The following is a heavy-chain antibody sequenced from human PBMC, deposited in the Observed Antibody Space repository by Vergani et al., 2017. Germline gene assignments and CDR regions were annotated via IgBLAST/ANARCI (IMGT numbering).Heavy chain of an antibody. CDR2: IITYNANT. D-gene: IGHD3-3*01. Sequence: QVQLVQSGAEVKKPGASVKVSCKASGYTFTSYGISWVRQAPGQGLEWMGWIITYNANTNYAQKLQGRVTMTTDTSTSTAYMELRSLRSDDTAVYYCARSSTDYDFWSGYYIDYWGQGTLVTVSS. CDR1: GYTFTSYG. V-gene: IGHV1-18*01. J-gene: IGHJ4*02. CDR3: ARSSTDYDFWSGYYIDY.